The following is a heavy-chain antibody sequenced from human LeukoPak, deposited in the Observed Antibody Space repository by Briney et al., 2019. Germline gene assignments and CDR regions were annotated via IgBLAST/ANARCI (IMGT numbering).Heavy chain of an antibody. CDR1: GYTFTVYY. CDR2: INPNSGGT. Sequence: GASVTVSCKASGYTFTVYYMHWVRQAPGQGLEWMGWINPNSGGTNYAQKFQGRVTITRDTSISTAYMELSRLRSDDTAVYYCARERVVVPAAPWEPYYYYGMDVWGQGTTVTVSS. D-gene: IGHD2-2*01. V-gene: IGHV1-2*02. J-gene: IGHJ6*02. CDR3: ARERVVVPAAPWEPYYYYGMDV.